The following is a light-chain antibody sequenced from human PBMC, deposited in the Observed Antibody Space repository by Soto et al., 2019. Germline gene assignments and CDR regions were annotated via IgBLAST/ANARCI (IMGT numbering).Light chain of an antibody. CDR2: DDS. CDR3: QQYNAMTLT. CDR1: QSISGW. V-gene: IGKV1-5*01. J-gene: IGKJ1*01. Sequence: DIQMTQSPSTLSASVGDRVTITCRASQSISGWLAWYQQKPGKAPKLLMYDDSELESGVPSRFSGSGSGTEFTLTISSLQPDDFATYYCQQYNAMTLTFGQGPRVEI.